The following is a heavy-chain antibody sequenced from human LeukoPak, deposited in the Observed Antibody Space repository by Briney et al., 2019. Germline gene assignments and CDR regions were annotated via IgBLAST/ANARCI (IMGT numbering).Heavy chain of an antibody. Sequence: SETLSLTCALSGGSITDYFYNWVRQPPGKGLEWIEEINHSGSSTYNPSLKSRVIISLDTSKNQFSLKLSSVTAADTAVYYCARDRSSYPHYYYYMDVWGKGTTVTVSS. J-gene: IGHJ6*03. D-gene: IGHD6-13*01. V-gene: IGHV4-34*01. CDR1: GGSITDYF. CDR2: INHSGSS. CDR3: ARDRSSYPHYYYYMDV.